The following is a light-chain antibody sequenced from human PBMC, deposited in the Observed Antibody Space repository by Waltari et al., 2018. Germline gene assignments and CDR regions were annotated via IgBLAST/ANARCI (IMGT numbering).Light chain of an antibody. CDR1: SSDVGGYNS. CDR3: SSYTSSSTVV. CDR2: EVS. V-gene: IGLV2-14*01. Sequence: QSALTQPASVSGSPGQSLTISCTGTSSDVGGYNSVSWYQQHPGKAPKLMIYEVSKRPSGVSNRFSGSKSGNTASLTISGLQAEDEADYYCSSYTSSSTVVFGGGTKLTVL. J-gene: IGLJ2*01.